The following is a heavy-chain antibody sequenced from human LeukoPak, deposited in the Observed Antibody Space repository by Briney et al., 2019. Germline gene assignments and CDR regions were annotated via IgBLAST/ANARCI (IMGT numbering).Heavy chain of an antibody. CDR2: ISGSGGST. J-gene: IGHJ3*02. D-gene: IGHD5-24*01. CDR1: GFTFSSYA. CDR3: AKLGRRGGYNPSGITRRDAFDI. V-gene: IGHV3-23*01. Sequence: GGSLRLSCAASGFTFSSYAMSWARQAPGKGLEWVSAISGSGGSTYYADSVKGRFTISRDNSKNTLYLQMNSLRAEDTAVYYCAKLGRRGGYNPSGITRRDAFDIWGQGTMVTVSS.